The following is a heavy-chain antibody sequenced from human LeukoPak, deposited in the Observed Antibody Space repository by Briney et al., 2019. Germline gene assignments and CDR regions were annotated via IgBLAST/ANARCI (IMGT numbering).Heavy chain of an antibody. Sequence: SVKASCKASGGTFSSYAISWVRQAPGQGLEWMGGIIPIFGTANYAQKFQGRVTITADKSTSTAHMELSSLRSEDTAVYYCARVSGYCSSTSCTSFDYWGQGTLVTVSS. CDR1: GGTFSSYA. J-gene: IGHJ4*02. CDR2: IIPIFGTA. CDR3: ARVSGYCSSTSCTSFDY. D-gene: IGHD2-2*01. V-gene: IGHV1-69*06.